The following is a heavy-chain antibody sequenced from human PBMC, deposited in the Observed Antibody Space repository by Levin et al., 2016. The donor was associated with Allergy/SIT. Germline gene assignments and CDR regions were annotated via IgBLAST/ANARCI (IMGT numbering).Heavy chain of an antibody. CDR3: ARDYGGNSWFDP. CDR2: IYYSGST. Sequence: SETLSLTCTVSGGSISSSSYYWGWIRQPPGKGLEWIGSIYYSGSTYYNPSLKSRVTISVDTSKNQFSLKLSSVTAADTAVYYCARDYGGNSWFDPWGQGTLVTVSS. CDR1: GGSISSSSYY. V-gene: IGHV4-39*01. J-gene: IGHJ5*02. D-gene: IGHD4-23*01.